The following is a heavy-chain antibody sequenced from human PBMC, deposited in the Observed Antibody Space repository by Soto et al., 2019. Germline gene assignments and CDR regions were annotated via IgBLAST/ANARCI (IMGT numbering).Heavy chain of an antibody. V-gene: IGHV1-69*01. Sequence: QVQLVQSGAEVKKPGSSVKVSCKASGSTFSSYAISWVRQAPGQGLEWMGGIIPIFGTANYAQKFQGRVTITADESTSTAYMELSSLRSEDTAVYYCARDRGYIVVVPAARGGFYYYGMDVWGQGTTVTVSS. D-gene: IGHD2-2*01. CDR1: GSTFSSYA. CDR2: IIPIFGTA. CDR3: ARDRGYIVVVPAARGGFYYYGMDV. J-gene: IGHJ6*02.